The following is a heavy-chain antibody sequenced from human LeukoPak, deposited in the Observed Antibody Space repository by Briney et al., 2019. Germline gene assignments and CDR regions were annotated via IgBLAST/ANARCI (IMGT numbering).Heavy chain of an antibody. Sequence: ASVKVSCKASGYTFTSYGISWVRQAPGQGLEWMGCISAYNGNTNYAQKLQGRVTMTTDTSTSTAYMELRSLRSDDTAVYYCARDTTPYGSGSSDNWFDPWGQGTLVTVSS. CDR3: ARDTTPYGSGSSDNWFDP. J-gene: IGHJ5*02. V-gene: IGHV1-18*01. CDR1: GYTFTSYG. D-gene: IGHD3-10*01. CDR2: ISAYNGNT.